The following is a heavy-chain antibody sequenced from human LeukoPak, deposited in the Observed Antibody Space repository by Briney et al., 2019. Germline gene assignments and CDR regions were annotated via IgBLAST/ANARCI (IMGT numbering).Heavy chain of an antibody. V-gene: IGHV1-46*01. Sequence: ASVNVSCKASGYTFTSYYMHWVRQAPGQGLEWMGIINPSGGSTSYAQKFQGRVTMTRDTSTSTVYMELNSLRAEDTAVYYCARDSFPYCSSTSCINWFDPWGQGTLVTVSS. CDR2: INPSGGST. J-gene: IGHJ5*02. CDR3: ARDSFPYCSSTSCINWFDP. CDR1: GYTFTSYY. D-gene: IGHD2-2*01.